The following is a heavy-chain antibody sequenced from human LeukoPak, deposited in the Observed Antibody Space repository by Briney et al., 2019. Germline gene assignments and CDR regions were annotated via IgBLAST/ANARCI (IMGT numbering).Heavy chain of an antibody. V-gene: IGHV4-59*01. D-gene: IGHD6-19*01. CDR3: ARVRYSSGWYLFHWFDP. J-gene: IGHJ5*02. CDR1: GGSNSSYY. CDR2: IYYSGST. Sequence: PSETLSLTCTASGGSNSSYYWSWIRQPPGKGLEWIGYIYYSGSTNYNPSLKSRVTISVDTSKNQFSLKLSSVTAADTAVYYCARVRYSSGWYLFHWFDPWGQGTLVTVSS.